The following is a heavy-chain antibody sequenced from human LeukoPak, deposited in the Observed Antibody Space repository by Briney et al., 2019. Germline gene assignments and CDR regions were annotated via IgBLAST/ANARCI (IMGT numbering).Heavy chain of an antibody. Sequence: ASVKVSCKASGGTFSSYAISWVRQAPGQGLEWMGRIIPILGIANYAQKFQGRVTITADKSTSTAYMELSSLRSEDTAVYYCARDLKGGYYYDSPLFDPWGQGTLVTVSS. CDR2: IIPILGIA. V-gene: IGHV1-69*04. CDR3: ARDLKGGYYYDSPLFDP. J-gene: IGHJ5*02. CDR1: GGTFSSYA. D-gene: IGHD3-22*01.